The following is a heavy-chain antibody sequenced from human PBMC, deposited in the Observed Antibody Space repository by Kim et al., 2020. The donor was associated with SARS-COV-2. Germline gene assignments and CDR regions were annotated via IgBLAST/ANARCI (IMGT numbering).Heavy chain of an antibody. V-gene: IGHV3-48*02. CDR2: TI. J-gene: IGHJ4*02. CDR3: ARESPAFDY. Sequence: TIYYAASVQGRFTISRDNAKNSLYLQMNSLRDDDTAVYYCARESPAFDYWGQGTLVTVSS.